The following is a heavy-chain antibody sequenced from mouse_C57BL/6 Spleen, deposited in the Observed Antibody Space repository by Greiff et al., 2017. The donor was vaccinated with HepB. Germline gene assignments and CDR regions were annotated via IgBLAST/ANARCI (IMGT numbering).Heavy chain of an antibody. CDR1: GYTFTSYW. CDR3: ASRPTTVVARGDFDV. J-gene: IGHJ1*03. V-gene: IGHV1-69*01. D-gene: IGHD1-1*01. CDR2: IDPSDSYT. Sequence: QVQLQQPGAELVMPGASVKLSCKASGYTFTSYWMHWVKQRPGQGLEWIGEIDPSDSYTNYNQKFKGKSTLTVDKSSSTAYMQLSSLTSEDSAVYYGASRPTTVVARGDFDVWGTGTTVTVSS.